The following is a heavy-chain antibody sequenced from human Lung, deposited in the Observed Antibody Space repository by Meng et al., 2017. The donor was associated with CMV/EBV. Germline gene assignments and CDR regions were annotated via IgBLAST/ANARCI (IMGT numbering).Heavy chain of an antibody. V-gene: IGHV4-39*01. CDR3: AKQSIAARSDY. D-gene: IGHD6-6*01. J-gene: IGHJ4*02. CDR1: GGSISSSSYY. CDR2: IYYSGST. Sequence: GSLRLSCTVSGGSISSSSYYWGWIRQPPGKGLEWIGSIYYSGSTYYNPSLKSRVTIPVDTSKNQFSLKLSSVTAADTAVYYCAKQSIAARSDYWGQGTLVTVSS.